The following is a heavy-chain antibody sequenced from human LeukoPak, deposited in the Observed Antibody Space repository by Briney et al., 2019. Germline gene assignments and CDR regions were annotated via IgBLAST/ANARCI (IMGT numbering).Heavy chain of an antibody. V-gene: IGHV5-51*01. CDR3: EMLSMDTSVASAFDF. J-gene: IGHJ4*02. CDR2: IYPGDSDI. Sequence: GESLKISCEGSGYSFTTHWIGWVRQMPEKGLEWMGIIYPGDSDIRLSPSFQGQVTISVGKSINTAYLQWSSLKASDTAMYYCEMLSMDTSVASAFDFWGQGTLVTVSS. D-gene: IGHD5-18*01. CDR1: GYSFTTHW.